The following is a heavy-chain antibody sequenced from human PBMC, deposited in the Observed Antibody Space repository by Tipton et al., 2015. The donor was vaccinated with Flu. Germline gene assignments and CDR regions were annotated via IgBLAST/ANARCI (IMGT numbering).Heavy chain of an antibody. Sequence: TLSLTCTVSGGSISSSSYYWGWIRQPPGKGLEWIGSIYYSGSTYYNPSLKSRVTISVDTSKNQFSLKRSSVTAADTAVYYCARLYSGYDQGYSSSWPDYWGQGTLVTVSS. CDR3: ARLYSGYDQGYSSSWPDY. CDR2: IYYSGST. J-gene: IGHJ4*02. D-gene: IGHD6-13*01. V-gene: IGHV4-39*07. CDR1: GGSISSSSYY.